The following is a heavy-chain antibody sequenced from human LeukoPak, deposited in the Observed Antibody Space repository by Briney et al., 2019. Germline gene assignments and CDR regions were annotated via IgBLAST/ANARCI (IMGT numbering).Heavy chain of an antibody. D-gene: IGHD3-10*01. CDR3: ARDYGPFGA. CDR1: GASITTYY. CDR2: IYFSGTT. J-gene: IGHJ6*02. V-gene: IGHV4-59*01. Sequence: PSETLSLTCTVSGASITTYYWSWIRQPPGKGLEWVGYIYFSGTTNYNPSLKSRVTISLDASNKQFSLRLNSVTAADTAVYYCARDYGPFGAWGQGTTVTVSS.